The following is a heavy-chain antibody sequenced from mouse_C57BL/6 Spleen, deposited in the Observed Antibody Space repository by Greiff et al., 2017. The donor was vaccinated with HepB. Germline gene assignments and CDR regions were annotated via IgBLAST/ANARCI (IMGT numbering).Heavy chain of an antibody. CDR2: IDPSDSYT. Sequence: QVQLKQPGAELVRPGTSVKLSCKASGYTFTSYWMHWVKQRPGQGLEWIGVIDPSDSYTNYNQKFKGKATLTVDTSSSTAYMQLSSLTSEDSAVYYCARDYGSSPSWYFDVWGTGTTVTVSS. CDR3: ARDYGSSPSWYFDV. V-gene: IGHV1-59*01. D-gene: IGHD1-1*01. J-gene: IGHJ1*03. CDR1: GYTFTSYW.